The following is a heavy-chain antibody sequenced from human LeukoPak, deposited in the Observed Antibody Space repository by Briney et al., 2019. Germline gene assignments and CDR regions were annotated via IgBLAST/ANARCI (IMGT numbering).Heavy chain of an antibody. CDR1: GFIVSSKY. D-gene: IGHD1-14*01. V-gene: IGHV3-66*02. CDR2: IHSGGST. Sequence: GGSLRLSCATSGFIVSSKYMIWVRQAPGKGLEWVSVIHSGGSTYNADSVKGRFTISRDNSKDALYLQMNSLRPEDTAVYYCARMDLWRGAGGWSCFDYWGQGTLVTVSS. CDR3: ARMDLWRGAGGWSCFDY. J-gene: IGHJ4*02.